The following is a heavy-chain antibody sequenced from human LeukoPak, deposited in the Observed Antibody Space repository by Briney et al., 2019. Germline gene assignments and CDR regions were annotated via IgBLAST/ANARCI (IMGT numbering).Heavy chain of an antibody. CDR1: GGSISSSSYY. J-gene: IGHJ4*02. CDR3: ARTTRGWYYFDY. D-gene: IGHD6-19*01. CDR2: IYYSGST. V-gene: IGHV4-39*01. Sequence: SETLSLTCTVSGGSISSSSYYWGWIRQPPGKGLEWIGSIYYSGSTYYNPSLKSRVTISVDTSKNQFSLKLSSVTAADTAVYYCARTTRGWYYFDYWGQGTLVTVSS.